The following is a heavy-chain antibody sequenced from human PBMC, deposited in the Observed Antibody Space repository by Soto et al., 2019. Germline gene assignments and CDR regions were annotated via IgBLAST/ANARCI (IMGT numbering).Heavy chain of an antibody. V-gene: IGHV1-18*01. J-gene: IGHJ4*02. CDR3: ARDPPHPHNDSSGRAFDY. D-gene: IGHD3-22*01. CDR1: GYTFTSYG. CDR2: ISAYNGNT. Sequence: ASVRVSCKASGYTFTSYGISWVRQAPGQGLEWMGWISAYNGNTNYAQKLQGRVTMTTDTSTSTAYMELRSLRSDDTAVYYCARDPPHPHNDSSGRAFDYWGQGTLVTVSS.